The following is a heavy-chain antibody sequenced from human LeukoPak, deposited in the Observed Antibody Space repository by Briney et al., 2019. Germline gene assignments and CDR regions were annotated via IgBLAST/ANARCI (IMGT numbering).Heavy chain of an antibody. CDR2: ISAYNGNT. D-gene: IGHD3-16*01. Sequence: APVKVSCKASGYTFTSYGFSWVRQAPGQGLEWMGWISAYNGNTKYGQVLQGRVTMTTDTSTSTAYMELRSLRSDDTAVYYCARLILWGSGEYYFDYWGQGTLVTVSS. CDR1: GYTFTSYG. CDR3: ARLILWGSGEYYFDY. J-gene: IGHJ4*02. V-gene: IGHV1-18*01.